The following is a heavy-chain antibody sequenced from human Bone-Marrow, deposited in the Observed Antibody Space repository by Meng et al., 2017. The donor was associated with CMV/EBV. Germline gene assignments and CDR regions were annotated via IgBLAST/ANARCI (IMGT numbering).Heavy chain of an antibody. D-gene: IGHD2-15*01. CDR1: GCTVTGAY. CDR3: SRDIGYCSGYFGD. CDR2: SNPYKCGT. V-gene: IGHV1-2*02. Sequence: QGQLVQSGAELKKPAAAVTSACTASGCTVTGAYMHWMRLPPEPGLEWMGWSNPYKCGTNYAQKFQSRLTMTRVTSFSTAYMELSRLISDDTAVDYCSRDIGYCSGYFGDWGQGTLVTVSS. J-gene: IGHJ4*02.